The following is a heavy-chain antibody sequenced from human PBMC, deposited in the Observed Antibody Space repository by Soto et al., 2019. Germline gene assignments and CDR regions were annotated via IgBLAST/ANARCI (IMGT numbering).Heavy chain of an antibody. V-gene: IGHV1-69*06. D-gene: IGHD5-12*01. CDR2: IIPMFGTP. CDR3: AKREGRDGYGFDY. J-gene: IGHJ4*02. CDR1: GVTFNRQD. Sequence: QVQLVQSGAEVKKPGSSVKVSCKASGVTFNRQDMRWVRQAPGQGLEWMGGIIPMFGTPHYAEKFQERVTKRGDKSRGKVFLGGSSLTSGDTAVYYCAKREGRDGYGFDYGGPGTLVTVS.